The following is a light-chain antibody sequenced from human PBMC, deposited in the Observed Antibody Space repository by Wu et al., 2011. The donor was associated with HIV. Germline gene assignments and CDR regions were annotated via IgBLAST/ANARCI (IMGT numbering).Light chain of an antibody. V-gene: IGKV3-15*01. CDR3: QQYGSSRT. J-gene: IGKJ1*01. Sequence: EVVMTQSPATLSVSPGEKATLSCRASESVNTNLAWYQQKPGQAPRVLIYSASTRATGIPARFSGSGSGTEFTLTISRLEPEDFAVYYCQQYGSSRTFGQGTKVEIK. CDR1: ESVNTN. CDR2: SAS.